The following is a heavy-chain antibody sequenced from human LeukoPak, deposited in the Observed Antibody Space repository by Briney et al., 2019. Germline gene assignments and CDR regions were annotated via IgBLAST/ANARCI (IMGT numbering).Heavy chain of an antibody. D-gene: IGHD6-19*01. CDR2: INPNSGGT. CDR3: ARDRPYSSGWYGVNFDY. CDR1: GYTFTGYY. J-gene: IGHJ4*02. V-gene: IGHV1-2*02. Sequence: ASVKVSCKASGYTFTGYYMHWVRQAPGQGLEWMGWINPNSGGTNYAQKFQGRVTMTRDTSISTAYMKLSRLRSDDTAVYYCARDRPYSSGWYGVNFDYWGQGTLVTVSS.